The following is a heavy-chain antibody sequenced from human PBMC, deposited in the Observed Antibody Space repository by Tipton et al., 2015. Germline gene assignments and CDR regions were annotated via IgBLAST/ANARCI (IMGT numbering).Heavy chain of an antibody. V-gene: IGHV4-38-2*02. Sequence: TLSLTCTVSGHSITTDNYWGWVRQSPGKGLEWIGSIYHSGSTNYNPSLKSRVTISVDTSKTQFSLKMSSVTASDTAVYYCARARGRHGGLFDSWGQGTLVTVSS. CDR3: ARARGRHGGLFDS. J-gene: IGHJ4*02. D-gene: IGHD4-23*01. CDR2: IYHSGST. CDR1: GHSITTDNY.